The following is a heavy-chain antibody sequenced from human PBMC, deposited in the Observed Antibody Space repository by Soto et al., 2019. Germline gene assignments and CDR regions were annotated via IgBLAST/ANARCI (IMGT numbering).Heavy chain of an antibody. D-gene: IGHD2-21*01. J-gene: IGHJ3*02. CDR3: ARLMHYSHSGGSSHSGFDM. CDR2: INPNSGGT. CDR1: GYTFTGDY. Sequence: ASVKVSCKASGYTFTGDYMHWVRQAPGQGLEWMGWINPNSGGTNYAQKFQGRVTMTRDTSISTAYMELSRLRSDDTAVDYCARLMHYSHSGGSSHSGFDMWGQGTLVTVSS. V-gene: IGHV1-2*02.